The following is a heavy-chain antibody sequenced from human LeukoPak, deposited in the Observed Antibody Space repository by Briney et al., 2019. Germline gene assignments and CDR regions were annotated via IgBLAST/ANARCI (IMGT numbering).Heavy chain of an antibody. J-gene: IGHJ5*02. CDR2: IYYSGST. D-gene: IGHD5-24*01. CDR3: ANGAKFDP. V-gene: IGHV4-39*01. CDR1: DGSISSSSYY. Sequence: SETLSLTCTVSDGSISSSSYYWGWIRQPPGKGLEWIGSIYYSGSTYYNPSLKSRVTISVDTSKNQFSLKLSSVTAADTAVYYCANGAKFDPWGPGTLVTVSS.